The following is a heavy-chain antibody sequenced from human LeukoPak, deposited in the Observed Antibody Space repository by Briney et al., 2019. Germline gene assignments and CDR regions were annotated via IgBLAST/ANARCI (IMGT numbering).Heavy chain of an antibody. CDR1: GFTFSSYE. CDR3: AKDPTDFGSSGQTYFDY. V-gene: IGHV3-23*01. D-gene: IGHD3-22*01. CDR2: ISGSGGIT. Sequence: PGGSLRLSCAASGFTFSSYEVNWVRQAPGKGLEWVSGISGSGGITHYADSVRGRFTISRDNSKNTLYLQMNSLRAEDTAVYYCAKDPTDFGSSGQTYFDYWGQGSLVTVSS. J-gene: IGHJ4*02.